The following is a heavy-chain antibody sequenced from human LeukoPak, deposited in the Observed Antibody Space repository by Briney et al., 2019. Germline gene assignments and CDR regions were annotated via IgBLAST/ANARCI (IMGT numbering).Heavy chain of an antibody. CDR3: ARVRTVAGTLDWFDP. CDR2: IYYSGST. Sequence: PSETLSLTCTVSGGSISSSSYYWGWIRQPPGKGLEWIGSIYYSGSTYYNPSLKSRVTISVDTSKNQFSLKLSSVTAADTAAYYCARVRTVAGTLDWFDPWGQGTLVTVSS. J-gene: IGHJ5*02. D-gene: IGHD6-19*01. CDR1: GGSISSSSYY. V-gene: IGHV4-39*07.